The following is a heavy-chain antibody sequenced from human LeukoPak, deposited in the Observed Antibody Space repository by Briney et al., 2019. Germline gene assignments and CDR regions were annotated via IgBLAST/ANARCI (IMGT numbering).Heavy chain of an antibody. CDR3: ARGLLHAVVDTAMVPSSNY. CDR1: GGSFSGSY. Sequence: SETLSLTCAVYGGSFSGSYWSWIRQPPGKGLEWNGEINHSGSTNYNPSLKSRVTISVDTSKNQFSLKLSSVTAADTAVYYCARGLLHAVVDTAMVPSSNYWGQGTLVTVSS. CDR2: INHSGST. D-gene: IGHD5-18*01. V-gene: IGHV4-34*01. J-gene: IGHJ4*02.